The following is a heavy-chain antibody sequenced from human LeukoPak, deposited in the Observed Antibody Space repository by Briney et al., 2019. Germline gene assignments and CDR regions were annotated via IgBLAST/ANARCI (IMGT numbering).Heavy chain of an antibody. D-gene: IGHD1-14*01. CDR3: AGHGHHQNFDY. CDR1: GGSISSTTYY. CDR2: IYYTGST. Sequence: SETLSLTCTVSGGSISSTTYYWAWVRQPPGKGLEWIGSIYYTGSTYYHPSLKSRVTISADTSKIQFSLKVISVTAADTAVFYCAGHGHHQNFDYWGQGTLVTVSS. J-gene: IGHJ4*02. V-gene: IGHV4-39*01.